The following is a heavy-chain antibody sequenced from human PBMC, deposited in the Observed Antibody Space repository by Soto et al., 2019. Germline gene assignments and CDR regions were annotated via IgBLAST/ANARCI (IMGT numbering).Heavy chain of an antibody. V-gene: IGHV4-30-4*01. CDR2: IYYSGST. D-gene: IGHD5-12*01. CDR3: ARDRGYSGHNWFDP. Sequence: PSETLSLTCTVSGGSISSGDYYWSWIRQPPGKGLERIGYIYYSGSTYYNPSLKSRVTISVDTSKNQFSLKLSSVTAADTAAYYCARDRGYSGHNWFDPWGQGTLVTVSS. CDR1: GGSISSGDYY. J-gene: IGHJ5*02.